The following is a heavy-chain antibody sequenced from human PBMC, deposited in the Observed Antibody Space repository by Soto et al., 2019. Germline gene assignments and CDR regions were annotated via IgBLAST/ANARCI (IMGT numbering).Heavy chain of an antibody. J-gene: IGHJ4*02. Sequence: EVQMLESGGGLVQPGGSLRLSCAASGFTFSNYAMAWVRQAPGKGLEWVSGISGSGGSTYIADSVKGRFTISSDSSKNALYLQMDSLSAEDTAVYYCAKRDCDSINCYVVDYWGQGTLVTVSS. V-gene: IGHV3-23*01. CDR3: AKRDCDSINCYVVDY. CDR1: GFTFSNYA. D-gene: IGHD2-2*01. CDR2: ISGSGGST.